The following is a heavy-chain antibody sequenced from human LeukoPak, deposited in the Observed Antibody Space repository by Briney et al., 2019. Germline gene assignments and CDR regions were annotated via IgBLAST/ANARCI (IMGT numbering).Heavy chain of an antibody. V-gene: IGHV4-39*07. CDR1: GGSISSSSYY. J-gene: IGHJ4*02. CDR3: AREVSITIFGVVISFFDY. CDR2: IYYSGST. Sequence: PSETLSLTCTVSGGSISSSSYYWGWIRQPPGKGLEWIGSIYYSGSTYYNPSLKSRVTISVDTSKNQFSLKLSSVTAADTAVYYCAREVSITIFGVVISFFDYGGQGTLVTVSS. D-gene: IGHD3-3*01.